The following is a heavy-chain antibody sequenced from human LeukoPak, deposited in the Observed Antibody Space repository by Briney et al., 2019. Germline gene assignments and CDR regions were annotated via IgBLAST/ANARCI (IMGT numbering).Heavy chain of an antibody. CDR2: INHSGST. D-gene: IGHD4-17*01. Sequence: PSETLSLTCALYGGSFSGYYWSWIRQPPGKGLEWSGEINHSGSTNYNPSLKSRVPISVDTSTNQFSLKLSSVTAADTAVYYCARAAMATVTYYFDYWGQGTLVTVSS. V-gene: IGHV4-34*01. CDR1: GGSFSGYY. J-gene: IGHJ4*02. CDR3: ARAAMATVTYYFDY.